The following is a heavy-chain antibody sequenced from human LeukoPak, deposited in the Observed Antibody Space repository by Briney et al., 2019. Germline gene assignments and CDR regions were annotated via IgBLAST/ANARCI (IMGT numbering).Heavy chain of an antibody. V-gene: IGHV3-11*04. D-gene: IGHD3-9*01. CDR2: IGRSGTTI. J-gene: IGHJ4*02. CDR3: ARSGKIYFDWLLDY. Sequence: PGGSLRLSCAASGFTFSDYYMSWIRQVPGKGLEWVSYIGRSGTTIHYADSVRGRFTISWDNAKKSLYLQMTSVRAEDTAVYYCARSGKIYFDWLLDYWGQGTLVTVSS. CDR1: GFTFSDYY.